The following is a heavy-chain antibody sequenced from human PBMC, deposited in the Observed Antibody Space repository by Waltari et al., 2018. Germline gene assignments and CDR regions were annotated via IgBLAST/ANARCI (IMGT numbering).Heavy chain of an antibody. CDR2: VDPEDGET. CDR1: GYTFTDYY. J-gene: IGHJ5*02. Sequence: EVQLVQSGAEVKKPGATVKISCKASGYTFTDYYMHWVQQAPGKGLEWMGRVDPEDGETIYACMFQCRVTITADTSTDTAYMELSSLGSDDTAVYYCATWDWFDPWGQGTLVTVSS. CDR3: ATWDWFDP. V-gene: IGHV1-69-2*01.